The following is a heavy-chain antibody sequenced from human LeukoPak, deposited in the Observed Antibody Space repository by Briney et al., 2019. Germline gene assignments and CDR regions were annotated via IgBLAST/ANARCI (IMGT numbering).Heavy chain of an antibody. CDR2: IYYSGST. CDR3: ARAGATTSDGYFDY. V-gene: IGHV4-31*03. D-gene: IGHD1-26*01. CDR1: GGSISSGGYY. J-gene: IGHJ4*02. Sequence: SQTLSLTCTVSGGSISSGGYYWSWIRQHPGKGLEWIGYIYYSGSTYYNPSLRSRVTISVDTSKNQFSLKLSSVTAADTAVYYCARAGATTSDGYFDYWGQGTLVTVSS.